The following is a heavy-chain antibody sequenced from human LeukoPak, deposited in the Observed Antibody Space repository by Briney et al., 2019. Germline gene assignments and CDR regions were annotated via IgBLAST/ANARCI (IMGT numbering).Heavy chain of an antibody. J-gene: IGHJ3*02. D-gene: IGHD1-26*01. CDR1: GGSVTSDY. V-gene: IGHV4-4*07. Sequence: SETLSLTCTVSGGSVTSDYWSWIRQPAGKGLEWIGRIYTSGSSNYNPSLKSRATVSVDTSKKSFSLKLFSVTAADTAVYYCARTTYGSPRTFDIWGQGTMVTVSS. CDR2: IYTSGSS. CDR3: ARTTYGSPRTFDI.